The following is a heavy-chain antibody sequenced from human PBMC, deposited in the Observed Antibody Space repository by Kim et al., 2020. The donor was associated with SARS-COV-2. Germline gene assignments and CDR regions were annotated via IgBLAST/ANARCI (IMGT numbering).Heavy chain of an antibody. D-gene: IGHD4-17*01. CDR2: NK. V-gene: IGHV3-33*01. J-gene: IGHJ4*02. Sequence: NKKYDDSVKGRFTISRDKATNTAYLQMNNLRADDTAMYFCASEDGDSTFAYWGQGTLVSVSS. CDR3: ASEDGDSTFAY.